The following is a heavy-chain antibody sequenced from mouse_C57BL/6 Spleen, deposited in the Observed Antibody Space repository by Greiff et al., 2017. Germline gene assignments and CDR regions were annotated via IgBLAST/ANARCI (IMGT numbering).Heavy chain of an antibody. CDR2: IYPRSGNT. Sequence: LQESGAELARPGASVKLSCKASGYTFTSYGISWVKQRTGQGLEWIGEIYPRSGNTYYNEKFKGKATLTADKSSSTAYMELRSLTSEDSAVYFCARTGIYYGNYDYAMDYWGQGTSVTVSS. CDR3: ARTGIYYGNYDYAMDY. CDR1: GYTFTSYG. D-gene: IGHD2-1*01. V-gene: IGHV1-81*01. J-gene: IGHJ4*01.